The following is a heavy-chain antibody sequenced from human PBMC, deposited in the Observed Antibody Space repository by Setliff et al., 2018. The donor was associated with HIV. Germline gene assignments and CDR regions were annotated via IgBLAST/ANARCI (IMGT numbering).Heavy chain of an antibody. V-gene: IGHV1-18*01. CDR3: ARMRVFLDAFDI. Sequence: ASVKVSCKASAYTFTSYGISWLRQAPGQGLEWMGWISAYNGNTNYAQKLQGRVTMTTDTSTSTAYMELRSLRSDDTAVYFCARMRVFLDAFDIWGQGTMVTVSS. CDR2: ISAYNGNT. J-gene: IGHJ3*02. CDR1: AYTFTSYG.